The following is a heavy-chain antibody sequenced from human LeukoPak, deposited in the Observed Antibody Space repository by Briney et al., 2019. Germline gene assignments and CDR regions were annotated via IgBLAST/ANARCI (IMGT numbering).Heavy chain of an antibody. V-gene: IGHV1-46*01. CDR1: GYTFTSYY. CDR2: INPSGGST. J-gene: IGHJ5*02. D-gene: IGHD3-22*01. CDR3: AREPYYDSSGYPFRFDP. Sequence: ASVKVSCKASGYTFTSYYMHWVRQAPGQGLEWMGIINPSGGSTSYAQKFQGRVTMTRDTSTSTVYMELSSPRSEDTAVYYCAREPYYDSSGYPFRFDPWGQGTLVTVSS.